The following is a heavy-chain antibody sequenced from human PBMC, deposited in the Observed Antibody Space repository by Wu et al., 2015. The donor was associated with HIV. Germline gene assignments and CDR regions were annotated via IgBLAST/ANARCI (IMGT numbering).Heavy chain of an antibody. CDR3: ALDDYGDYSLDY. CDR2: INPNSGGT. D-gene: IGHD4-17*01. CDR1: GGTFSSYA. Sequence: QVQLVQSGAEVKKPGSSVKVSCKASGGTFSSYAISWVRQAPGQGLEWMGWINPNSGGTNYAQKFQGRVTMTRDTSISTAYMELSRLRSDDTAVYYCALDDYGDYSLDYWGQGTLVTVSS. V-gene: IGHV1-2*02. J-gene: IGHJ4*02.